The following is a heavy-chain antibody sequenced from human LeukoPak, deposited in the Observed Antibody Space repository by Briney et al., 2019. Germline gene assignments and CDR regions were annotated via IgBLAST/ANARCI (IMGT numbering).Heavy chain of an antibody. D-gene: IGHD3-22*01. J-gene: IGHJ4*02. CDR1: GYTFTSYD. CDR3: ARVGSVRYYYDSSGYAELDY. V-gene: IGHV1-8*01. Sequence: ASVKVSCKASGYTFTSYDINWVRQATGQGREWMGWMNPNSGNTGYAQKFQGRVTMTRNTSISTAYMELSSLRSENTAVYYCARVGSVRYYYDSSGYAELDYWGQGTLVTVSS. CDR2: MNPNSGNT.